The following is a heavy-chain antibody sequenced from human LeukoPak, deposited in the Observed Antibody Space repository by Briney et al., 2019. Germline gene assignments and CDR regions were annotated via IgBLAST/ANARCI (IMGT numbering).Heavy chain of an antibody. CDR1: GGSISSNNW. CDR2: IFDSGST. Sequence: SGTLSLTCVVSGGSISSNNWWSWVRQPPGKGLEWIGEIFDSGSTNYNPSLKSRVTISVDTSKNQFSLKLSSVTAADTAVYYCARGYVDTAMVYAFDIWGQGTMVTVSS. J-gene: IGHJ3*02. CDR3: ARGYVDTAMVYAFDI. V-gene: IGHV4-4*02. D-gene: IGHD5-18*01.